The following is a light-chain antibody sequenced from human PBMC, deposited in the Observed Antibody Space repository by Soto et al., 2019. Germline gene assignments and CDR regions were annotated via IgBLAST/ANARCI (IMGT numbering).Light chain of an antibody. CDR1: QSVSSSY. CDR2: GAS. Sequence: EMVMTQSPATLSVSPGERATLSCRASQSVSSSYLAWYQQKPGQAPRLLIYGASTRATGIPARFSGSESGTECTLTISSLQSEDFAVYYCQQYNNWPRTFGQGTKLEIK. J-gene: IGKJ2*01. CDR3: QQYNNWPRT. V-gene: IGKV3-15*01.